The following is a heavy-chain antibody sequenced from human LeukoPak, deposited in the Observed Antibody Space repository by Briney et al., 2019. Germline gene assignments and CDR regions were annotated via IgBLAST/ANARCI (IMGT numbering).Heavy chain of an antibody. CDR3: ARLSGYFDF. D-gene: IGHD1-26*01. CDR2: IFYTGST. CDR1: GGSISTYY. V-gene: IGHV4-59*08. J-gene: IGHJ4*02. Sequence: SETVSLICTLSGGSISTYYWRWPRQPPGEGLEWIGHIFYTGSTTYIPSLKSRVTISVHTSKNQFSLKLTSLTAADTAVYYCARLSGYFDFWAQGNLVTVSS.